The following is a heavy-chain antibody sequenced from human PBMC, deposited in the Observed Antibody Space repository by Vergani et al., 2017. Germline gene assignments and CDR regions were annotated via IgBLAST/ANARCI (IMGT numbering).Heavy chain of an antibody. Sequence: EVQLVESGGGLVQPGGSLRLSCAASGFTFSSYWMSWVRQAPGKGLEWVANIKQDGSEKYYVDSVKGRFTISRDNAKNSLYLQMNSLRAEDTAVYYCARGPDSGSWRFGFDPWGQGTLVTVSS. CDR1: GFTFSSYW. D-gene: IGHD1-26*01. V-gene: IGHV3-7*03. CDR3: ARGPDSGSWRFGFDP. J-gene: IGHJ5*02. CDR2: IKQDGSEK.